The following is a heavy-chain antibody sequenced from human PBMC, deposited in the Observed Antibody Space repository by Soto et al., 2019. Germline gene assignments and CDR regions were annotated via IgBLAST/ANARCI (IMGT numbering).Heavy chain of an antibody. CDR2: IIPIFGTA. Sequence: SVKVSCKAPGVTFSSYAISWVRQAPGQGLEWMGGIIPIFGTANYAQKFQGRVTITADESTSTAYMELSSLRSEDTAVYYCARGFRGIAARPGGDYYYYGMDVWGQGTTVTVSS. CDR3: ARGFRGIAARPGGDYYYYGMDV. CDR1: GVTFSSYA. V-gene: IGHV1-69*13. D-gene: IGHD6-6*01. J-gene: IGHJ6*02.